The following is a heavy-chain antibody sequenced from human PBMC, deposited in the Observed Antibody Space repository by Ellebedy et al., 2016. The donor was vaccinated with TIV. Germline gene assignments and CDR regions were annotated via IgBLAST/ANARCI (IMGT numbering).Heavy chain of an antibody. CDR2: INQDGSEK. J-gene: IGHJ5*02. Sequence: GGSLRLSXAASGFTFSGYWMSWVRQAPGKGLEWVANINQDGSEKYYVDSVKGRFTISRDNAKNSLYLQMNSLRAEDSAVYYCSRIAENWFDPWGQGILVTVSS. CDR3: SRIAENWFDP. D-gene: IGHD1-14*01. CDR1: GFTFSGYW. V-gene: IGHV3-7*03.